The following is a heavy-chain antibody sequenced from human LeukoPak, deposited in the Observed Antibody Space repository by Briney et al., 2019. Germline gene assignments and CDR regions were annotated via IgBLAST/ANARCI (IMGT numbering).Heavy chain of an antibody. CDR2: IIPIFGTA. V-gene: IGHV1-69*01. Sequence: SSVKVSCKASGGTFSSYAISWVRQAPGQGLEWMGGIIPIFGTANYAQKFRGRVTITADESTSTAYMELSSLRSEDTAVYYCARDYIAAAVGYFDLWGRGTLVTVSS. J-gene: IGHJ2*01. CDR3: ARDYIAAAVGYFDL. D-gene: IGHD6-13*01. CDR1: GGTFSSYA.